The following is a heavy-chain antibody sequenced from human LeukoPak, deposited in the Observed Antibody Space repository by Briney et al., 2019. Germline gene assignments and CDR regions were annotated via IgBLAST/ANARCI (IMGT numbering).Heavy chain of an antibody. CDR3: AKAPPPYCSGGSCFDAFDI. V-gene: IGHV3-23*01. Sequence: GGSLRLSCAASGFTFSSYAMSWVRQAPGKGLEWVSAISHSGATTYYADSVKGRFTISRDNSKNTLYLQMNSLRVEDTAVYYCAKAPPPYCSGGSCFDAFDIWGQGTMVTVSS. J-gene: IGHJ3*02. CDR2: ISHSGATT. D-gene: IGHD2-15*01. CDR1: GFTFSSYA.